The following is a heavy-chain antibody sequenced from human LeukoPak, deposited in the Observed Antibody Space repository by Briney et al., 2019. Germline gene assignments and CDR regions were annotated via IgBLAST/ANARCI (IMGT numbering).Heavy chain of an antibody. J-gene: IGHJ5*02. Sequence: SETLSLTCTVSGGSISSYYWSWIRQPPGKGLEWIGYIYYSGSTNYNPSLKSRVTISVDTSKNQFSLKLSSVTAADTAVYYCARDGSPKYCSGGSCYHWFDPWGQGTLVTVSS. V-gene: IGHV4-59*01. CDR1: GGSISSYY. CDR3: ARDGSPKYCSGGSCYHWFDP. CDR2: IYYSGST. D-gene: IGHD2-15*01.